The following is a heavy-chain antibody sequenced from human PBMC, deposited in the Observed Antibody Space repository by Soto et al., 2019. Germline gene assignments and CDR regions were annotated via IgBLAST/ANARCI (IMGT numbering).Heavy chain of an antibody. V-gene: IGHV3-9*01. Sequence: EVQLVESGGGLVQPGRSLRLSCAASGFTFDDYAMHWVRQAPGKGLEWVSGISWNSGSIGYADSVKGRFTISRDNAKNSLYLQMNSLRAEDTALYYCAKLSWVGGPLDYWGQGTLVTVSS. D-gene: IGHD1-26*01. CDR1: GFTFDDYA. CDR3: AKLSWVGGPLDY. CDR2: ISWNSGSI. J-gene: IGHJ4*02.